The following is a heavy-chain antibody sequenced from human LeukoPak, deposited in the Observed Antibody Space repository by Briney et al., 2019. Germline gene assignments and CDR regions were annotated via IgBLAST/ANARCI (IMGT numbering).Heavy chain of an antibody. Sequence: ASVNVSCKASGGTFISYTISWVRQAPGQGLEWMGRIIPILGIANYAQKFQGRVTITADKSTSTAYMELSSLRSEDTAVYYCARALSDTSGVDYWGQGTLVTVSS. CDR2: IIPILGIA. CDR3: ARALSDTSGVDY. CDR1: GGTFISYT. V-gene: IGHV1-69*02. J-gene: IGHJ4*02. D-gene: IGHD2-2*02.